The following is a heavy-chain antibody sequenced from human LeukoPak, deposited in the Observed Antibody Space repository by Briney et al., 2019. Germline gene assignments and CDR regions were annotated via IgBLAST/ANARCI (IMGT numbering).Heavy chain of an antibody. D-gene: IGHD4-11*01. J-gene: IGHJ4*02. Sequence: GGSLRLSCAASGFTVSSNYMSWVRQAPGKGLEWVSVIYNDGHGGNTYYADSVKGRFTISRDNSKNTLYLQMNSLRAEDTAVYYCAKASPALTVTMGFDYWGQGTLVTVSS. CDR2: IYNDGHGGNT. CDR3: AKASPALTVTMGFDY. CDR1: GFTVSSNY. V-gene: IGHV3-53*01.